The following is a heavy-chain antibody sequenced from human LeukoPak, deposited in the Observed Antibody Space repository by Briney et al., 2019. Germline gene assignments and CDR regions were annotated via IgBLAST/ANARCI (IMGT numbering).Heavy chain of an antibody. CDR2: INTNNGNT. J-gene: IGHJ5*02. D-gene: IGHD2-21*02. CDR1: GYTFSTYG. Sequence: EASVTVSCKASGYTFSTYGLMWVRQAPGQGLEWMGWINTNNGNTNYAQKFQGRGTMTTDTSTSTGYMELGSLRSDDTAVYYCARKRCTGDCYLFDPWGQGTLVTVSS. V-gene: IGHV1-18*01. CDR3: ARKRCTGDCYLFDP.